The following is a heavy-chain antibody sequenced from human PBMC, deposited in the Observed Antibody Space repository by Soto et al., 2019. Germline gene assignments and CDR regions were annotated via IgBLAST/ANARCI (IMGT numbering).Heavy chain of an antibody. J-gene: IGHJ5*02. CDR3: AMVGYCSGGSCYPVGNWFDP. CDR1: GYSFTSYW. V-gene: IGHV5-10-1*01. Sequence: GESLKISCKGSGYSFTSYWISWVRQMPGKGLEWMARIDPSDSYTNYSPSFQGHVTISADKSISTAYLQWSSLKASDTAMYYCAMVGYCSGGSCYPVGNWFDPWGQGTLVTVSS. CDR2: IDPSDSYT. D-gene: IGHD2-15*01.